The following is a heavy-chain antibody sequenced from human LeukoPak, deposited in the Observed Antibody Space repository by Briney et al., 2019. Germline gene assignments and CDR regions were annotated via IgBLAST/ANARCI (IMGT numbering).Heavy chain of an antibody. J-gene: IGHJ4*02. D-gene: IGHD4-23*01. CDR2: IYMDGST. CDR1: GFTFSSYS. Sequence: GGSLRLSCAASGFTFSSYSMNWVRQAPGKGLEWVSVIYMDGSTHLADSVKGRFTISRHQSKKTLYLQMNSLRAEDTAVYFCATYGGNSDFDYWGQGTLVTVSS. V-gene: IGHV3-53*01. CDR3: ATYGGNSDFDY.